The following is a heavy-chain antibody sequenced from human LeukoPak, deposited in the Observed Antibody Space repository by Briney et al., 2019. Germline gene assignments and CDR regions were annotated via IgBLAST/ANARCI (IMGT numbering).Heavy chain of an antibody. Sequence: GASVKVSCKASGYTFTSYAISWVRQAPGQGLEWMGGIIPIFGTANYAQKFQGRVTITADKSTSTAYMELSSLRSEDTAVYYCARSGGNPPRAYYYYYMDVWGKGTTVTVSS. CDR3: ARSGGNPPRAYYYYYMDV. CDR2: IIPIFGTA. V-gene: IGHV1-69*06. CDR1: GYTFTSYA. D-gene: IGHD4-23*01. J-gene: IGHJ6*03.